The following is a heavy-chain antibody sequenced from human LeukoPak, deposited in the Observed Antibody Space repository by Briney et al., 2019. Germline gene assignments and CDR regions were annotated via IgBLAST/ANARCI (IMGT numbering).Heavy chain of an antibody. J-gene: IGHJ5*02. V-gene: IGHV4-39*07. D-gene: IGHD3-10*01. CDR2: IYYSGST. Sequence: SETLSLTCTVSGGSISSSSYYWGWIRQPPGKGLEWIGSIYYSGSTYYNPSLKSRVTISVDTSKNQFSLKLSSVTAADTAVYYCARGRDVRRFGELRGMGGFDPWGQGTLVTVSS. CDR3: ARGRDVRRFGELRGMGGFDP. CDR1: GGSISSSSYY.